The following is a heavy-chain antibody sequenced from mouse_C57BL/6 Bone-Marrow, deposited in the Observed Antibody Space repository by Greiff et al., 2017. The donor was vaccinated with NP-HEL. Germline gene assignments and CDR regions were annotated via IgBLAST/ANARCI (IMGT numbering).Heavy chain of an antibody. Sequence: VKLMESGAELVRNGASVTLSCKASGYTFTDYEMHWVKQTPVHGLEWIGAIDPETGGTAYNQKFKGKAILTADKSSSTAYMELRSLTSEDSAVYYCTRNYGSSYYAMDYWGQGTSVTVSS. V-gene: IGHV1-15*01. CDR3: TRNYGSSYYAMDY. D-gene: IGHD1-1*01. J-gene: IGHJ4*01. CDR2: IDPETGGT. CDR1: GYTFTDYE.